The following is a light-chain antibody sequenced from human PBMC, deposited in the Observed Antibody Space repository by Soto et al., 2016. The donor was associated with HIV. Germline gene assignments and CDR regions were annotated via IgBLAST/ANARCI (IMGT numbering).Light chain of an antibody. CDR1: NIGTKA. CDR2: DDS. V-gene: IGLV3-21*02. CDR3: QVWDSSSDHR. Sequence: SYVLTQPPSVSVASGETATITCGGDNIGTKAVHWYQQRPGQAPVLVLFDDSDRPSGIPERFSASKSQNTATLTIRRVEAGDEADYYCQVWDSSSDHRFGTGTKVTVL. J-gene: IGLJ1*01.